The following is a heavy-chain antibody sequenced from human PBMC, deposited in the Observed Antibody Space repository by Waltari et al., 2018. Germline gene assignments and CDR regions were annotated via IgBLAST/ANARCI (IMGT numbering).Heavy chain of an antibody. J-gene: IGHJ3*02. Sequence: QVQLVQSGAEVKKPGASVKVSCKASGYTFTGYYMHWVRQDPGQGLEWMGRINPNSGGTNYAQKFQGRVTMTRDTSISTAYMELSRLRSDDTAVYYCARGRAGTTTADAFDIWGQGTMVTVSS. D-gene: IGHD1-7*01. CDR3: ARGRAGTTTADAFDI. CDR1: GYTFTGYY. CDR2: INPNSGGT. V-gene: IGHV1-2*06.